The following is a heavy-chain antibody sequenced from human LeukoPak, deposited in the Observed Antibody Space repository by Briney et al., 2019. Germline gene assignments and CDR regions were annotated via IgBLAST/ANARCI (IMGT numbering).Heavy chain of an antibody. CDR2: MKEDGTEI. Sequence: PGGSLRLSCVVSGFPFSRSTMTWVRQPPGKGPEWVAKMKEDGTEIQYVDSVKGRFTNSRDNAKSSLYLQMNSLRVEDTAVYYCATGGAPRGRFENWGQGTLVTVSS. V-gene: IGHV3-7*01. CDR1: GFPFSRST. J-gene: IGHJ4*02. CDR3: ATGGAPRGRFEN.